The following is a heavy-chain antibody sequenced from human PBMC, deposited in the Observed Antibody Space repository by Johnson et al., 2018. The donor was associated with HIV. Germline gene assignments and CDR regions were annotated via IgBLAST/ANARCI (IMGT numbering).Heavy chain of an antibody. CDR2: IWYDGSNK. J-gene: IGHJ3*02. CDR1: GFTFSSYG. CDR3: VFFYASFDI. Sequence: VQLVESGGGVVQPGRSLRLSCAASGFTFSSYGMHWVRQAPGKGLEWVAVIWYDGSNKYYADSVKGRFTISRDNSKNTLYLQMNSLRAEDTAVYYCVFFYASFDIWGQGTMVTVSS. D-gene: IGHD2/OR15-2a*01. V-gene: IGHV3-33*01.